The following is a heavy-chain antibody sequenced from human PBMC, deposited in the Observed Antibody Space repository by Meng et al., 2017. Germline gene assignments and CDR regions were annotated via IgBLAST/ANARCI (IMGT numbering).Heavy chain of an antibody. CDR2: INHSGST. V-gene: IGHV4-34*01. D-gene: IGHD3-3*01. CDR3: ARRPITIFGVVNVWFDP. Sequence: QVQLQQWGAGLLKPSETLSLTCAVYGGSFSGYYWSWIRQPPGKGLEWIGEINHSGSTNYNPSLKSRVTISVDTSKNQFSLKLSSVTAADTAVYYCARRPITIFGVVNVWFDPWGQGTLVTVSS. J-gene: IGHJ5*02. CDR1: GGSFSGYY.